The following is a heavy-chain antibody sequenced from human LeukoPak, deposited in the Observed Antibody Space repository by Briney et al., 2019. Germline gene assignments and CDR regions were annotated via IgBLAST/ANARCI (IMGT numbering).Heavy chain of an antibody. V-gene: IGHV1-3*01. Sequence: ASVKVSCKASGYTFTSYAMHWVRQAPGQRLEWMGWINAGNGNTKYSQKFQGRVTITRDTSASTAYMELSSLRSEDTAVYCCAIGTYYYDSSGYPPDYWGQGTLVTVSS. J-gene: IGHJ4*02. CDR3: AIGTYYYDSSGYPPDY. CDR1: GYTFTSYA. D-gene: IGHD3-22*01. CDR2: INAGNGNT.